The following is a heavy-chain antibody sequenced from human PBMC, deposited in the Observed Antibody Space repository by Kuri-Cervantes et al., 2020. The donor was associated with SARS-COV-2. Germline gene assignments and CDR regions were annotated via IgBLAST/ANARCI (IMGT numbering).Heavy chain of an antibody. D-gene: IGHD2-2*01. J-gene: IGHJ4*02. Sequence: LSLTCAASGFTFDDYGMSWVRQAPGKGLEWVSGINWNGGSTGYADSVKGRFTISRDNAKNSLYLQMNSLRAEDTAVYYCARDFPEYQLPFDTHADYWGQGTLVTVSS. V-gene: IGHV3-20*04. CDR1: GFTFDDYG. CDR2: INWNGGST. CDR3: ARDFPEYQLPFDTHADY.